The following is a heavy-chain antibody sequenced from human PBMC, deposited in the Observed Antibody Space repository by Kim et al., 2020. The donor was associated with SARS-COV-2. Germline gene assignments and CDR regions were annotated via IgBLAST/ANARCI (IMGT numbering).Heavy chain of an antibody. CDR3: TRHPQLTGNYFDA. Sequence: GESLKISCKASGYSFINYWISCVRQMPGKGLEWMGRIDPRDSRVNYSPSFRGHVTISTDTSITTAYLQWSSLKASDTAMYYCTRHPQLTGNYFDAWGQGTLVTVSS. V-gene: IGHV5-10-1*01. D-gene: IGHD3-9*01. CDR2: IDPRDSRV. CDR1: GYSFINYW. J-gene: IGHJ5*02.